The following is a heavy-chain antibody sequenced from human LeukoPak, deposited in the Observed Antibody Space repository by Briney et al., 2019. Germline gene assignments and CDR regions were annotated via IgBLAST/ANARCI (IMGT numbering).Heavy chain of an antibody. CDR3: ARDRGYDSSGYSPTGPLFDY. J-gene: IGHJ4*02. D-gene: IGHD3-22*01. V-gene: IGHV1-69*04. Sequence: SGKVSCKASGGTFSSYAISWVRQAPGQGLEWMGRIIPILGIANYAQKFQGRVTITADKSTSTAYMELSSLRSDDTAVYYCARDRGYDSSGYSPTGPLFDYWGQGTLVTVSS. CDR1: GGTFSSYA. CDR2: IIPILGIA.